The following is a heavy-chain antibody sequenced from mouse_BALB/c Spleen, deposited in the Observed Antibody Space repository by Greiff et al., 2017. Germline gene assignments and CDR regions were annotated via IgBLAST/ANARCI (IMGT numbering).Heavy chain of an antibody. V-gene: IGHV1S137*01. D-gene: IGHD2-12*01. CDR1: GYTFTDYA. CDR3: ARREIVTTGLDY. J-gene: IGHJ2*01. Sequence: VQLQPSGAELVRPGVSVKISCKGSGYTFTDYAMHWVKQSHAKSLEWIGVISTYYGDASYNQKFKGKATMTVAKSSSTAYMELARLTSEDSAIYYCARREIVTTGLDYWGQGTTLTVSS. CDR2: ISTYYGDA.